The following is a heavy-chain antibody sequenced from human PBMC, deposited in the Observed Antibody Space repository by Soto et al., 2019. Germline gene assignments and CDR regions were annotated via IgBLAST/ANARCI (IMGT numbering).Heavy chain of an antibody. J-gene: IGHJ6*02. CDR1: GGSISSSSYY. V-gene: IGHV4-39*01. Sequence: SETLSLTCTVSGGSISSSSYYWGWIRQPPGKGLEWIGSIYYSGSTYYNPSLKSRVTISVDTSKNQFSLKLSSVTAADTAVYYCVRSEYCSGGSCYLTYYYYGMDVWGQGTTVTVSS. D-gene: IGHD2-15*01. CDR2: IYYSGST. CDR3: VRSEYCSGGSCYLTYYYYGMDV.